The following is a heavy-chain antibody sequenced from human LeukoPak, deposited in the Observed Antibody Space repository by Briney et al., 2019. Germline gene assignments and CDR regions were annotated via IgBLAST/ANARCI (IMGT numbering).Heavy chain of an antibody. CDR1: GFTFSSYG. V-gene: IGHV3-7*01. CDR2: IKQDGSEK. D-gene: IGHD3-3*01. Sequence: GGSLRLSCAASGFTFSSYGMHWVRQAPGKGLEWVANIKQDGSEKYYVDSVKGRFTISRDNAKNSLYLQMNSLRAEDTAVYYCARDYDFWSGYTTYYFDYWGQGTLVTVSS. CDR3: ARDYDFWSGYTTYYFDY. J-gene: IGHJ4*02.